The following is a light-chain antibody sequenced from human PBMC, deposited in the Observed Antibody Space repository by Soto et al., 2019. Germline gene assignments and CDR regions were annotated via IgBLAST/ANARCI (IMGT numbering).Light chain of an antibody. J-gene: IGLJ3*02. Sequence: QSVLTQPPSVSEAPRQRVTISCSGSSSNIGNHAVNWYQQLPGKAPKLLIYYDDLLPSWVSDRYSGSKSGTSASLAISGLQSEDEADYYCATWDDSLNGWVFGGGTKLTVL. CDR3: ATWDDSLNGWV. V-gene: IGLV1-36*01. CDR1: SSNIGNHA. CDR2: YDD.